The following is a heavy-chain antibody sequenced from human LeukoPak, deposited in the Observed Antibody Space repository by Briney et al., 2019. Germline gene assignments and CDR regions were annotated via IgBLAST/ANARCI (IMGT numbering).Heavy chain of an antibody. J-gene: IGHJ5*02. CDR1: GFRFSDYW. V-gene: IGHV3-7*01. CDR2: IDRDGSDK. CDR3: ARGFSSAIDR. Sequence: TGGSLRLSCAASGFRFSDYWMNWVRQAPGKGLELVANIDRDGSDKLYLDSVRGRFTVSRDNADNSLYLQMNSLRGDDTAVYYCARGFSSAIDRWGQGTLVTVSS.